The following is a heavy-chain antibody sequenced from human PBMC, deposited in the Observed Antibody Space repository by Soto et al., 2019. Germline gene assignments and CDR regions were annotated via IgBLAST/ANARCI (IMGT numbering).Heavy chain of an antibody. CDR3: ARDSSGYSLFDS. V-gene: IGHV4-31*03. CDR1: GGSISSGGYY. J-gene: IGHJ4*02. D-gene: IGHD3-22*01. CDR2: IFYSGST. Sequence: SETLSLTCTVSGGSISSGGYYWSWIRQHPGKGLEWIGYIFYSGSTYYNPSLKSRVTISVDTSKNQFSLKLSSVTAADTAVYYCARDSSGYSLFDSWGQGTLVTV.